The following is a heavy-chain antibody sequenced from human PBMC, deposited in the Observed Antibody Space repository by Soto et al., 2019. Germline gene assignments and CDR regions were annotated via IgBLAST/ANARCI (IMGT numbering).Heavy chain of an antibody. CDR1: GFTFSSYW. CDR3: VRTSLVVAAATREDY. V-gene: IGHV3-74*01. Sequence: GGSLRLSCAASGFTFSSYWMHWVRQAPGKGLVWVSRINSNGSSTSYADSVKGRFTISRDNAKNTLYLQMNSLRAEDTAVYYCVRTSLVVAAATREDYWGQGTLVTVSS. J-gene: IGHJ4*02. D-gene: IGHD2-15*01. CDR2: INSNGSST.